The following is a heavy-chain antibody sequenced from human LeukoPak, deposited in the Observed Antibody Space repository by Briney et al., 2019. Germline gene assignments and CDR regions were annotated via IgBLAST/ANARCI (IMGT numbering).Heavy chain of an antibody. Sequence: QSGGSLRLSCSASGFTFKSYAMHWVRQAPGKGLEYVSSINTNGANTYYADSVKGRFTISRDNSKNTLYLQMNSLRAEDTAVYYCARGGDGYSIWNPFDYWGQGTLVTVSS. CDR2: INTNGANT. CDR1: GFTFKSYA. D-gene: IGHD5-24*01. V-gene: IGHV3-64*04. J-gene: IGHJ4*02. CDR3: ARGGDGYSIWNPFDY.